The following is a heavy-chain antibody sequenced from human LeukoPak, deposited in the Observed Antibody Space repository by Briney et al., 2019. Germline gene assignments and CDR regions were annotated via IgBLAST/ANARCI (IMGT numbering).Heavy chain of an antibody. Sequence: GRSLRLSCAASGFTFSSYGMHWVRQAPGKGLEWVAFIWYDGTNKYYVDSVKGRFTISRDNSKNTLYLQMSSLRVDDTAVYYCATDRSNSWVDYWGLGTLVTVAS. J-gene: IGHJ4*02. CDR1: GFTFSSYG. V-gene: IGHV3-33*01. CDR2: IWYDGTNK. CDR3: ATDRSNSWVDY. D-gene: IGHD6-19*01.